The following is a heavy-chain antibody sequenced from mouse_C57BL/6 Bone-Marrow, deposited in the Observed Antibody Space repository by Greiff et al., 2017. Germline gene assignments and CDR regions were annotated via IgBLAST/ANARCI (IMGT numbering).Heavy chain of an antibody. CDR2: IWTGGGT. CDR3: ASLYYDSPWCAY. J-gene: IGHJ3*01. D-gene: IGHD2-4*01. CDR1: GFSLTSYA. V-gene: IGHV2-9-1*01. Sequence: VQRVESGPGLVAPSQSLSITCTVSGFSLTSYAISWVRQPPGKGLEWLGVIWTGGGTNYNSALKSRLSISKDNSKSQVFLKMNSLQTADTARYYCASLYYDSPWCAYWGQGTLVTVSA.